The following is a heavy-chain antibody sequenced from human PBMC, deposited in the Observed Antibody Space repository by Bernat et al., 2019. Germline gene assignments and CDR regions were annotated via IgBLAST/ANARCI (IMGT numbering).Heavy chain of an antibody. J-gene: IGHJ4*02. V-gene: IGHV3-15*07. D-gene: IGHD4-17*01. CDR3: TTDRDGDRLR. Sequence: EVQLVESGGGLVKPGGSLRLSCAASGFTFSNAWMNWVRQAPGKGLEWVGRIKSKTDGGTTDYAVPVKGSFTSSRDDSKSRLYLQMNSLKTEDTAVYYWTTDRDGDRLRWGQGTLVTV. CDR2: IKSKTDGGTT. CDR1: GFTFSNAW.